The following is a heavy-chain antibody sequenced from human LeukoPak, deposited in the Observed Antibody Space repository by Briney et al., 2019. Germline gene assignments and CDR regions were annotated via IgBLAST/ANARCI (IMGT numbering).Heavy chain of an antibody. CDR1: GAMSSRSW. D-gene: IGHD3-10*01. CDR3: AKGSKWFGEAPFDY. J-gene: IGHJ4*02. V-gene: IGHV3-23*01. CDR2: ISGSGGST. Sequence: PGGSLRLSCAASGAMSSRSWMNWVRQAPGKGLEWVSAISGSGGSTYYADSVKGRFTISRDNSKNTLYLQMNSLRAEDTAVYYCAKGSKWFGEAPFDYWGQGTLVTVSS.